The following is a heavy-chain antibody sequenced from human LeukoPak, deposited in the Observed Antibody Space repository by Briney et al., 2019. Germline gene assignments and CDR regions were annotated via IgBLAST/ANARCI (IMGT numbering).Heavy chain of an antibody. CDR3: ARHILGYCSSTSCYRRWFDH. V-gene: IGHV4-34*01. CDR1: GGSFSGYY. CDR2: INHSGST. D-gene: IGHD2-2*01. J-gene: IGHJ5*02. Sequence: PSETLSLTCAVYGGSFSGYYWSWIRQPPGKGLEWIGEINHSGSTNYNPSLKSRVTISVDTSKNQFSLKLSSVTAADTAVYYCARHILGYCSSTSCYRRWFDHWGQGTLVTVSS.